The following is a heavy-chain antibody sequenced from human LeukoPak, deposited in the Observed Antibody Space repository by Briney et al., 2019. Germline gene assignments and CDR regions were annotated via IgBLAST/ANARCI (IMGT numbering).Heavy chain of an antibody. Sequence: SVKVSCKASGGTFSSYAISWVRQAPGQGLEWMGGIIPIFGTANYAQKFQGRVTITTDESTSTACMELSSLRSEDTAVYYCATEYYYDSSGYYYDKLYYFDYWGQGTLVTVSS. V-gene: IGHV1-69*05. CDR2: IIPIFGTA. J-gene: IGHJ4*02. CDR3: ATEYYYDSSGYYYDKLYYFDY. CDR1: GGTFSSYA. D-gene: IGHD3-22*01.